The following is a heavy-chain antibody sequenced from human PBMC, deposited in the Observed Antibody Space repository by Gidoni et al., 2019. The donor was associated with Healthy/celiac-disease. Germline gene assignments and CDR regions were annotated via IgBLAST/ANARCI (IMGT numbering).Heavy chain of an antibody. Sequence: EVQLVESGGGLVQHGGSLRLSCAASGFTVSSNYMSWVRQAPGKGLEWVSVIYSGGSTYFADSVKGRFTISRDNSKNTLYLQMNSLRAEDTAVYYCARGKTGTGLSFDYWGQGTLVTVSS. V-gene: IGHV3-66*01. CDR2: IYSGGST. CDR3: ARGKTGTGLSFDY. CDR1: GFTVSSNY. J-gene: IGHJ4*02. D-gene: IGHD1-1*01.